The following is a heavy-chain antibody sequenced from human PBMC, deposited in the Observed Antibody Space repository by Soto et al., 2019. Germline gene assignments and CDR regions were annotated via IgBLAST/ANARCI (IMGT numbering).Heavy chain of an antibody. D-gene: IGHD7-27*01. Sequence: PSETLSLTCAVSGGSISSGGYSWSWIRQPPGKGLEWIGHIYHSGSTSYNLSLKSRVTISVDRSKNQFSLKLSSVTAADTAVYYCARARGNWGLSGMDVWGQGTTVTVSS. CDR2: IYHSGST. CDR1: GGSISSGGYS. J-gene: IGHJ6*02. V-gene: IGHV4-30-2*01. CDR3: ARARGNWGLSGMDV.